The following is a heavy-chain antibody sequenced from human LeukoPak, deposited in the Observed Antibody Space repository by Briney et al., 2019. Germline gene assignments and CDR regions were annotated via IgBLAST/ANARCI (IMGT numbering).Heavy chain of an antibody. V-gene: IGHV1-46*01. CDR1: GYTFTSYY. J-gene: IGHJ4*02. CDR2: INPSGGST. Sequence: ASVKVSCKASGYTFTSYYMHWVRHAPVQGLEWMGIINPSGGSTSYAQKFQGRVTMTRDTSTSTVYMELSSLRSEDTAVYYCARVVEDYYGSGSYTPHFDYWGQGTLVTVSS. CDR3: ARVVEDYYGSGSYTPHFDY. D-gene: IGHD3-10*01.